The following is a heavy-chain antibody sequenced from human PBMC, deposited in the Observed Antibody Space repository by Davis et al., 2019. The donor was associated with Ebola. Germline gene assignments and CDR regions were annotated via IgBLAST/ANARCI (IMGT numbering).Heavy chain of an antibody. V-gene: IGHV3-74*01. CDR1: GFTFSSYW. CDR2: INSDGSST. Sequence: PGGSLRLSCAASGFTFSSYWMHWVRQAPGKGLVWVSRINSDGSSTSYADSVKGRFTISRDNAENSLFLQMHSLRAEDTAVYYCARNPYYYDSSGYYEWLVDYWGQGTLVTVSS. CDR3: ARNPYYYDSSGYYEWLVDY. J-gene: IGHJ4*02. D-gene: IGHD3-22*01.